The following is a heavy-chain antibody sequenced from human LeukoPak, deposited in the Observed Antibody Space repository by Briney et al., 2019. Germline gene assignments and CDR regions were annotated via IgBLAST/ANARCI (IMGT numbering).Heavy chain of an antibody. Sequence: SETLSLTCSVSGGSINSRPYYWGWIRQPPGKGLEWIGNIYYSGSTYYNPSLKSRVTISVDTSKNQFSLKLSSVTAADTAVYYCARQLKGMLWFGELVRWFDPWGQGTLVTVSS. CDR1: GGSINSRPYY. CDR2: IYYSGST. J-gene: IGHJ5*02. CDR3: ARQLKGMLWFGELVRWFDP. D-gene: IGHD3-10*01. V-gene: IGHV4-39*01.